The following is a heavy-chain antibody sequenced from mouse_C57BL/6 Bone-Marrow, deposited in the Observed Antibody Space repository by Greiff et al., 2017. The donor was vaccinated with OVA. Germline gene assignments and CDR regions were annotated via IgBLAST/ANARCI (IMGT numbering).Heavy chain of an antibody. CDR1: GFTFSDYG. D-gene: IGHD1-1*01. J-gene: IGHJ3*01. CDR3: ARAYGSQAWFAY. V-gene: IGHV5-17*01. CDR2: ISRGSSTI. Sequence: EVKLVQSGGGLVKPGGSLKLSCAASGFTFSDYGMHWVRQAPEKGLEWVAYISRGSSTIYYADTVKGRFTISRDNAKNTLFMQMPSLRSEDTAMYYGARAYGSQAWFAYWGQGTLVTVSA.